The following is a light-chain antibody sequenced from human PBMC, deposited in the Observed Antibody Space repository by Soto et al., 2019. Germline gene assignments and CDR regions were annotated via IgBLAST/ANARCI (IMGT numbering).Light chain of an antibody. CDR3: MIWHSSAWV. CDR2: YKSDSDK. Sequence: QPVLTQPSSLSASPGASASLTCTLRSGINVGTYRIYWYQQKPGSPPQYLLRYKSDSDKQQGSGVPSRFSGSNDASANAGILLISGLQSEDEADYYCMIWHSSAWVFGGGTKLTVL. J-gene: IGLJ2*01. CDR1: SGINVGTYR. V-gene: IGLV5-45*03.